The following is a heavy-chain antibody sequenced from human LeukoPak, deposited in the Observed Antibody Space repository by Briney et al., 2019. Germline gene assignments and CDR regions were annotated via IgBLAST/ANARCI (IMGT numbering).Heavy chain of an antibody. CDR1: GFTFSSYS. D-gene: IGHD3-10*01. V-gene: IGHV3-21*01. J-gene: IGHJ4*02. CDR2: ISSSSSYI. CDR3: ARVIRRFGEFSSDY. Sequence: GGSLRLSCAASGFTFSSYSMNWVRQAPGKGLEWVSSISSSSSYIYYADSVKDRFTISRDNAKNSLYLQMNSLRDEDTAVYYCARVIRRFGEFSSDYWGQGTLVTVSS.